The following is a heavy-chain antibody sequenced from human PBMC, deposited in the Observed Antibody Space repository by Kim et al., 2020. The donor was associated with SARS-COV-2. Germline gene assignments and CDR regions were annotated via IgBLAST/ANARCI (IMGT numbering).Heavy chain of an antibody. J-gene: IGHJ6*01. CDR3: ARDPRWIQLYYYYGMDV. V-gene: IGHV3-48*02. CDR1: GFTFSSYS. CDR2: ISSSSTI. Sequence: GGSLRLSCAASGFTFSSYSMNWVRQAPGKGLEWVSYISSSSTIYYADSVKGRFTISRDNAKNSLYLQMNRLRDEDTAVYYCARDPRWIQLYYYYGMDVWG. D-gene: IGHD5-18*01.